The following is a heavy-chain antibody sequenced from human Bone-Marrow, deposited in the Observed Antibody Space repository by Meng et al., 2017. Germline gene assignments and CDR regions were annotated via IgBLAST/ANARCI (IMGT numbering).Heavy chain of an antibody. CDR3: ARGSWLQLWLQDY. J-gene: IGHJ4*02. CDR2: INHSGST. V-gene: IGHV4-34*01. D-gene: IGHD5-18*01. CDR1: GGSFSGYY. Sequence: VQLQQWGAGLLKPSEPLSLTCAVYGGSFSGYYWSGLRQPPGKGLEWIGEINHSGSTNYNPSLKSRVTISVDTSKNQFSLKLSSVTAADTAVYYCARGSWLQLWLQDYWGQGTLVTVSS.